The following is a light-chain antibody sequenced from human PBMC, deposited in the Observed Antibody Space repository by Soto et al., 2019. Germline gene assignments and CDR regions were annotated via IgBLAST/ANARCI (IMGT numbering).Light chain of an antibody. CDR2: GAY. CDR1: QSVSSN. CDR3: KQYNNWPMT. Sequence: EIVMTQSPATLSVSPGERATLSCRASQSVSSNLAWYQQKPGQAPRLLIYGAYTRATGIQARFSGSGSGTEFTLTIRSLQSEDFAVYYCKQYNNWPMTFGQGTKVDIK. J-gene: IGKJ1*01. V-gene: IGKV3-15*01.